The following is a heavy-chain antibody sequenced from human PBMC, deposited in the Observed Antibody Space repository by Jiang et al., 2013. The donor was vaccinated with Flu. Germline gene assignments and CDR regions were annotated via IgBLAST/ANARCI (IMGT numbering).Heavy chain of an antibody. CDR2: ITWNSGTL. J-gene: IGHJ4*02. V-gene: IGHV3-9*01. CDR3: AKDISVAGVGLDY. Sequence: EVQLVESGGGLVQPGRSLRLSCAASGFRLDDYAMHWVRQAPGKGLEWVSGITWNSGTLGYADSVRGRFTISRDNAKESLFLQMDSLRAEDTAVYYCAKDISVAGVGLDYWGQGTLVTVSS. D-gene: IGHD6-19*01. CDR1: GFRLDDYA.